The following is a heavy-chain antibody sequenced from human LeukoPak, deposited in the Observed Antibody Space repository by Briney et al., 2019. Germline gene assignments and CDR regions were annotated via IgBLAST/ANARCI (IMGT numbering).Heavy chain of an antibody. CDR1: GFTFGAYT. J-gene: IGHJ6*02. V-gene: IGHV3-21*01. CDR2: IFSRSESI. CDR3: AREGLGYGMDV. Sequence: PGGSLRLSCAASGFTFGAYTMNWVRQAPGKGLEWVSCIFSRSESIFYADSVKGRFTISRDNSKNTLYLQMNSLRAEDTAVYYCAREGLGYGMDVWGQGTTVTVSS.